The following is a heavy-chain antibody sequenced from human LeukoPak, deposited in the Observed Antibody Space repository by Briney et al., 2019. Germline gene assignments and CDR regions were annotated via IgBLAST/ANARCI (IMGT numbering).Heavy chain of an antibody. V-gene: IGHV3-30*02. D-gene: IGHD1-7*01. J-gene: IGHJ4*02. CDR1: GFTFSSYG. Sequence: GGSLRLSCAASGFTFSSYGMHWVRQAPGKGLEWVAVIWYDGSNKYYADSVKGRFTISRDNSKNTLYLQMNSLRAEDTAVYYCAKDLAVSWNCLDYWGQGTLVTVSS. CDR3: AKDLAVSWNCLDY. CDR2: IWYDGSNK.